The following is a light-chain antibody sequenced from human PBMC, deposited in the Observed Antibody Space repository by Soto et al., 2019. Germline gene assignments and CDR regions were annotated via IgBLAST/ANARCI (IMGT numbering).Light chain of an antibody. Sequence: QSALTQPASVSGSPGQSITISCTGTSSDVGGYNYVSWYQQHPGKAPKLMIYEVSNRPSGVSNRFSGSKSGNTASLTISGLQAEEEADYYCSSYTSSSTLEVFGGGTQLTVL. CDR1: SSDVGGYNY. V-gene: IGLV2-14*01. CDR2: EVS. J-gene: IGLJ2*01. CDR3: SSYTSSSTLEV.